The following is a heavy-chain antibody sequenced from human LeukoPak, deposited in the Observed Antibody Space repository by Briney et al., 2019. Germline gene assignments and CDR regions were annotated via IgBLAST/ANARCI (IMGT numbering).Heavy chain of an antibody. J-gene: IGHJ4*02. V-gene: IGHV3-7*01. Sequence: GGSLRLSCAASGFTFTKYWMSWVRQAPGRGREWVANIKQDGSEKHYVDSLKGRFTISRDNAKNSVYLEMDSLRAEDTAVYYCARIGYTSSTFDYWGQGTLVIVSS. D-gene: IGHD6-6*01. CDR1: GFTFTKYW. CDR2: IKQDGSEK. CDR3: ARIGYTSSTFDY.